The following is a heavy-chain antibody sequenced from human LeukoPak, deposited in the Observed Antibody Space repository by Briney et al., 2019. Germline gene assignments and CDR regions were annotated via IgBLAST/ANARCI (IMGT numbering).Heavy chain of an antibody. CDR2: ISYDGSNK. CDR1: GFTFSSYA. CDR3: AKSNVWTAYRGYSDY. D-gene: IGHD3/OR15-3a*01. V-gene: IGHV3-30-3*02. J-gene: IGHJ4*02. Sequence: GGSLRLSCAASGFTFSSYAMHWVRQAPGKGLEWVAVISYDGSNKYYADSVKGRFTISRDISKNTLYLQMNSLRAEDTAVYYCAKSNVWTAYRGYSDYWGQGTLVTVSS.